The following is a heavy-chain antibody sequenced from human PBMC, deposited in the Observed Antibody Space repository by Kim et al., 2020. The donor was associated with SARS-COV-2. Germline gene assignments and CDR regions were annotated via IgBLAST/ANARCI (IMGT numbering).Heavy chain of an antibody. CDR3: VRNGGSGFDY. J-gene: IGHJ4*02. Sequence: SETLSLTCTVSGGSISSYYWSWIRQPPGKGLELIGYIYYSGSTNYNPSLKSRVTISIDTSKNQFSLKLSSVTAADTAVYYCVRNGGSGFDYWGQGTLVTVSS. V-gene: IGHV4-59*01. CDR1: GGSISSYY. CDR2: IYYSGST. D-gene: IGHD6-19*01.